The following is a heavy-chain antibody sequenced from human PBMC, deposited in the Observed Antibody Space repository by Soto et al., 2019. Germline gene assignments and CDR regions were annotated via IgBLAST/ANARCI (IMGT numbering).Heavy chain of an antibody. CDR1: GFTFNSYA. V-gene: IGHV3-23*01. CDR2: ISVSGGTT. Sequence: SGGSLRLSCAASGFTFNSYAMNWVRQAPGKGLQWVSGISVSGGTTYYADSGKGRFTISRDNSKNMLYLQMNSLGAEDTAVYYCAKSGSSGYFDSWGQGTLVTVSS. J-gene: IGHJ4*02. D-gene: IGHD5-12*01. CDR3: AKSGSSGYFDS.